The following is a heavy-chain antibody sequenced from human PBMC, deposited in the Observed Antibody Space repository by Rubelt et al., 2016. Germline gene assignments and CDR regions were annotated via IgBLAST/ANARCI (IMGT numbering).Heavy chain of an antibody. CDR3: ARDQGKTGTTSSQLDY. CDR2: IRQDGGEK. V-gene: IGHV3-7*04. D-gene: IGHD1-7*01. CDR1: GFTFSSYW. J-gene: IGHJ4*02. Sequence: ESGGGLVQPGGSLRLSCAASGFTFSSYWMSWVRQAPGKGLEWGANIRQDGGEKYYVDSVKGRFTISRDNAKNSLFLQMNSLRAEDTAVDYCARDQGKTGTTSSQLDYWGQGTLVTVSS.